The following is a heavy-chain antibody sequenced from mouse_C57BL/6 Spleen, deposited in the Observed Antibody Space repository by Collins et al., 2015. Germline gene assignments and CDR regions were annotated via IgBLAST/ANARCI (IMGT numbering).Heavy chain of an antibody. CDR1: GFTFTDYY. J-gene: IGHJ2*01. V-gene: IGHV7-3*02. CDR2: IRNKANGYTT. Sequence: EVKLVESGGGLVQPGGSLRLSCATSGFTFTDYYMSWVRRPPGKALEWLGFIRNKANGYTTEYSASVKGRFTISRDNSQSILYLQMNTLRAEDSATYYCARENYYFDYWGQGTTLTVSS. CDR3: ARENYYFDY.